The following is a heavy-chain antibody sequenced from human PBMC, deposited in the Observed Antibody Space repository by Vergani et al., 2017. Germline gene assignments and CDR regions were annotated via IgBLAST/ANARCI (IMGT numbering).Heavy chain of an antibody. D-gene: IGHD2-8*01. V-gene: IGHV1-69*13. CDR2: IIPISGTT. CDR1: GNSFNTYS. CDR3: ARAWYYYSTNGYYYFDS. Sequence: QVQLVQSGTEVKKPGSSVKVSCKAPGNSFNTYSFSWVRQVPGQGLEWMGRIIPISGTTNYTQNFQGRVSITADEPTSTAYMELSGLRSEDTAVYYCARAWYYYSTNGYYYFDSWGQGTLVTVSS. J-gene: IGHJ4*02.